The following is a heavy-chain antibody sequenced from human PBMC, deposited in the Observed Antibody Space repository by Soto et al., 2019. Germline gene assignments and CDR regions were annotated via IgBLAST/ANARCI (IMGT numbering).Heavy chain of an antibody. CDR1: GDSVSSNSAA. D-gene: IGHD6-6*01. J-gene: IGHJ6*02. V-gene: IGHV6-1*01. Sequence: SPTLSLTCAISGDSVSSNSAAWNWIRQSPSRGLEWLGRTYYRSKWYNDYAVSVKSRITINPDTSKNQFSLQLNSVTPEDTAVYYCAQEGGSSSADYYYGMDVWGQGTTVTVSS. CDR2: TYYRSKWYN. CDR3: AQEGGSSSADYYYGMDV.